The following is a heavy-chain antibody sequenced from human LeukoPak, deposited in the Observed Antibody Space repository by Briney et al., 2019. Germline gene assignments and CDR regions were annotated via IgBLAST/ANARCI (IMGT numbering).Heavy chain of an antibody. J-gene: IGHJ4*02. CDR3: ARDGLYCSGGSCFLY. CDR2: ISSSGSTI. D-gene: IGHD2-15*01. Sequence: PGGSLRLSCAASGFTFSSYEMNWVRQAPGKGLEWVSYISSSGSTIYYADSVKGRFTISRDNAKNSLYLQMNSLRAEDTAVYYCARDGLYCSGGSCFLYWGQGTLVTVSS. CDR1: GFTFSSYE. V-gene: IGHV3-48*03.